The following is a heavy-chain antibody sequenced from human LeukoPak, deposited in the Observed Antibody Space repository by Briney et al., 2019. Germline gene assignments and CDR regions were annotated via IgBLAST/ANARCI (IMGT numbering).Heavy chain of an antibody. Sequence: SETLSPILAVYGGSFSGYYWSWIRQPPGKGLEWIGEINHSGSTNYNPSLKSRVTISVDTSKNQFSLKLSSVTAADTAVYYCARGQRIVRATPLSYFDYWGERWLLTVSS. D-gene: IGHD1-26*01. CDR3: ARGQRIVRATPLSYFDY. CDR2: INHSGST. CDR1: GGSFSGYY. J-gene: IGHJ4*02. V-gene: IGHV4-34*01.